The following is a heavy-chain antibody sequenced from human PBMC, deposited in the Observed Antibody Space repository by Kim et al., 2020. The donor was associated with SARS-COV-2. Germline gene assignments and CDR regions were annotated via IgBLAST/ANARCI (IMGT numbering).Heavy chain of an antibody. V-gene: IGHV4-39*01. Sequence: GIIDYSGRAYDKPSLKSRVTISVDTSKSQCSLKLSAVTAADAAVYYCARHATAKVLRFLEWLFYPDYWGQGTLVTVSA. CDR3: ARHATAKVLRFLEWLFYPDY. D-gene: IGHD3-3*01. CDR2: IDYSGRA. J-gene: IGHJ4*02.